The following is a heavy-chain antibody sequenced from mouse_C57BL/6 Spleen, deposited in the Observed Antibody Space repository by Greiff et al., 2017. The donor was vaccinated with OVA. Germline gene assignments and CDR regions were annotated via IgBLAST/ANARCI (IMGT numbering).Heavy chain of an antibody. V-gene: IGHV1-15*01. J-gene: IGHJ3*01. CDR1: GYTFTDYE. CDR3: TRGRATMVTTGFAY. CDR2: IDPETGGT. D-gene: IGHD2-2*01. Sequence: QVQLQQSGAELVRPGASVTLSCKASGYTFTDYEMHWVKQTPVHGLEWIGAIDPETGGTAYNQKFKGKAILTADKSSSTAYMELRSLTSEDSAVYYCTRGRATMVTTGFAYWGQGTLVTVSA.